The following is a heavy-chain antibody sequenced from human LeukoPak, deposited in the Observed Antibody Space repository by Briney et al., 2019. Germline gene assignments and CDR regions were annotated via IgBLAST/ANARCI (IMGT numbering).Heavy chain of an antibody. J-gene: IGHJ3*02. V-gene: IGHV3-21*01. CDR2: ISSSSSYI. Sequence: GGSLRLSCAASGFTFSSYSMNWVRQAPGKGLEWVSSISSSSSYIYYADSVKGRFTISRDNAKNSLYLQMNSLRAEDTAVCYCARSSTYYYDSSGYYYIVDAFDIWGQGTMVTVSS. CDR1: GFTFSSYS. CDR3: ARSSTYYYDSSGYYYIVDAFDI. D-gene: IGHD3-22*01.